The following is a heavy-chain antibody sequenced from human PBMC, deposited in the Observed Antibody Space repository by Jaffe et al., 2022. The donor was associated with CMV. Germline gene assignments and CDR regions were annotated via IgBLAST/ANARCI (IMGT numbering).Heavy chain of an antibody. CDR3: AKDQHPKRTTYYYYGMDV. J-gene: IGHJ6*02. CDR1: GFTFSSYA. Sequence: EVQLLESGGGLVQPGGSLRLSCAASGFTFSSYAMSWVRQAPGKGLEWVSAISGSGGSTYYADSVKGRFTISRDNSKNTLYLQMNSLRAEDTAVYYCAKDQHPKRTTYYYYGMDVWGQGTTVTVSS. CDR2: ISGSGGST. V-gene: IGHV3-23*01. D-gene: IGHD1-7*01.